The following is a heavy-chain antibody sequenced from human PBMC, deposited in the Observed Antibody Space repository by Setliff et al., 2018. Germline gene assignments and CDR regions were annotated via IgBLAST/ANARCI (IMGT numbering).Heavy chain of an antibody. J-gene: IGHJ5*02. Sequence: SVKVSCKASGGTFSSYAMNWVRQAPGQGLEWMGGIIPIFGTANYAQKFQGRVTITADESTSTAYMELSSLRSDDTAVYYCAREEVGRYSSGWYISSDNWFDPWGQGTLVTVSS. V-gene: IGHV1-69*13. CDR1: GGTFSSYA. CDR3: AREEVGRYSSGWYISSDNWFDP. D-gene: IGHD6-19*01. CDR2: IIPIFGTA.